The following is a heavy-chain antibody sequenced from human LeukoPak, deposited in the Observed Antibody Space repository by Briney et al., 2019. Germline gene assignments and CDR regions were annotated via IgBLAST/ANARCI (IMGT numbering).Heavy chain of an antibody. CDR2: IYTSGST. V-gene: IGHV4-4*08. CDR3: ARESYGTVASWGFDY. CDR1: GGSFSGYY. D-gene: IGHD4-23*01. J-gene: IGHJ4*02. Sequence: SETLSLTCAVYGGSFSGYYWSWIRQPPGKGLEWIGRIYTSGSTNYNPSLKSRVTISVDTSKNQFSLKLSSVTAADTAVYYCARESYGTVASWGFDYWGQGTLVTVSS.